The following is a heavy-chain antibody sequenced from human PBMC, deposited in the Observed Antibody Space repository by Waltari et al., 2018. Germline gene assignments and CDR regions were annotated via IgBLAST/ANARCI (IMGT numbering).Heavy chain of an antibody. CDR2: IYHSGST. J-gene: IGHJ3*02. D-gene: IGHD2-21*02. V-gene: IGHV4-38-2*02. CDR1: GYSISSGYY. CDR3: ARDLVVTAILDAFDI. Sequence: QVQLQESGPGLVKPSETLSLTCAVSGYSISSGYYWGWIRQPPGKGVGWIGSIYHSGSTYYTPSLKSRVTIAVDTSKNQFSLKLSSVTAADTAVYYCARDLVVTAILDAFDIWGQGTMVTVSS.